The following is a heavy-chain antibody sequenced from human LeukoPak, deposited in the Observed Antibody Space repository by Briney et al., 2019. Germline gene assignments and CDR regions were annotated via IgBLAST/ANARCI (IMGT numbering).Heavy chain of an antibody. D-gene: IGHD6-13*01. Sequence: VASVKVSCKTYGYTFTDYYLHWVRQAPGQGLEWMGRIDPNSGGTNYAQKFQVRVTVTRDTSISTVYMELSGLRSDDTAVYYCARVPGPYTTSRFDYWGQGTLVTVSS. CDR3: ARVPGPYTTSRFDY. J-gene: IGHJ4*02. CDR1: GYTFTDYY. V-gene: IGHV1-2*02. CDR2: IDPNSGGT.